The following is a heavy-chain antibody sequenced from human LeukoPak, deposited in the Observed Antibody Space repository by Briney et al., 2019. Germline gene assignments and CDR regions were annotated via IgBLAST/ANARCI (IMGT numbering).Heavy chain of an antibody. D-gene: IGHD2-15*01. J-gene: IGHJ1*01. CDR3: ARRPSSQSFTGAEYIQH. V-gene: IGHV3-30-3*01. CDR1: GFTFSSYA. CDR2: ISYDGSNK. Sequence: LRLSCAASGFTFSSYAMHWVRQAPGKGLEWVAVISYDGSNKYYADSVKGRLTISRGNSKNTLYLQMNSLRAEDTAVYYCARRPSSQSFTGAEYIQHWGQGTLVTVSS.